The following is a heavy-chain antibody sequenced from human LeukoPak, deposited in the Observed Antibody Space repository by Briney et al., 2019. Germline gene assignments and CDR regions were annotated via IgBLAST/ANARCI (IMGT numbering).Heavy chain of an antibody. D-gene: IGHD2-15*01. J-gene: IGHJ4*02. CDR1: GYTFTSYG. V-gene: IGHV1-18*01. CDR2: ISAYNGNT. CDR3: AREPETVYCSGGSCPFDY. Sequence: ASVKVSCKASGYTFTSYGISWVRQAPGQGLEWMGCISAYNGNTNYAQKLQGRVTMTTDTSTSTAYMELRSLRSDDTAVYYCAREPETVYCSGGSCPFDYWGQGTLVTVSS.